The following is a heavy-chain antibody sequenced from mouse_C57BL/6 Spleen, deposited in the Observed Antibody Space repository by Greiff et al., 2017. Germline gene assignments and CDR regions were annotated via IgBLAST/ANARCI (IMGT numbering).Heavy chain of an antibody. D-gene: IGHD1-1*01. J-gene: IGHJ4*01. Sequence: EVQLQQPGAELVKPGASVKLSCTASGFNITDYYMHWVKQRTEQGLEWIGRIDPSDGETKYAPQFQGKATLTVDTSSNTAYLQLSRLTSEDTAVYYCSGHDYGSGFYAMDYWGQGTSVTVSS. CDR1: GFNITDYY. V-gene: IGHV14-2*01. CDR3: SGHDYGSGFYAMDY. CDR2: IDPSDGET.